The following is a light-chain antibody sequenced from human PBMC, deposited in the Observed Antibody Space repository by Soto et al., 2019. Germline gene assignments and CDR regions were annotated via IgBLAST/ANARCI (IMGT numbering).Light chain of an antibody. J-gene: IGLJ1*01. CDR1: SSDVGGFNY. CDR3: NSYTSSSTLV. CDR2: EVS. V-gene: IGLV2-14*03. Sequence: QSVLTQPASVSGSPGQSITISCTGTSSDVGGFNYVSWYQQHPGKAPKLMIYEVSNRPSGVSNRFSGSKSGNTASLTISGLQAEDEADYYGNSYTSSSTLVFGAGTKVTVL.